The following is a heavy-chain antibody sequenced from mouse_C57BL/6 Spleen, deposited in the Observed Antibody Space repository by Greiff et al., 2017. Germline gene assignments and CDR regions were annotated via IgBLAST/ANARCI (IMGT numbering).Heavy chain of an antibody. CDR1: GYTFTSYW. Sequence: QVQLQQPGAELVKPGASVKLSCKASGYTFTSYWMQWVKQRPGQGLEWIGEIDPSDSYTNYNQKFKGKATLTVDTSSSTAYMQLSSLTSEDSAVYYCARYGVSDYWGQGTTLTVSS. J-gene: IGHJ2*01. CDR3: ARYGVSDY. V-gene: IGHV1-50*01. D-gene: IGHD1-1*01. CDR2: IDPSDSYT.